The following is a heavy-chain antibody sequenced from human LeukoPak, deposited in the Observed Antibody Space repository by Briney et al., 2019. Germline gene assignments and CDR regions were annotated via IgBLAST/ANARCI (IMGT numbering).Heavy chain of an antibody. CDR3: ARIATVTTPDY. D-gene: IGHD4-17*01. CDR1: GFTFSSYW. J-gene: IGHJ4*02. V-gene: IGHV3-74*01. Sequence: GGSLRLSCAASGFTFSSYWMHWVRQPLGKGLVWVSRINPDGTTTSYADSVKGRFTISRDNAKNTLYLQMNSLTVEDTALYYCARIATVTTPDYWGQGTLVTVSS. CDR2: INPDGTTT.